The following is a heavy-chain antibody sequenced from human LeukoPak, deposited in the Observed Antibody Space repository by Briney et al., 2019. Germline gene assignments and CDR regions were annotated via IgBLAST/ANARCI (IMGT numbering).Heavy chain of an antibody. CDR2: IYYSGST. V-gene: IGHV4-39*01. CDR1: GGSISSSSYY. J-gene: IGHJ2*01. D-gene: IGHD2-15*01. Sequence: SETLSLTCTVSGGSISSSSYYWGWIRQPPGKGLEWIGSIYYSGSTYYNPSLESRVPISVDTSKNQFSLKLSSVTAADTAVYYCARQGGLGYCSGGSCYGVWYFDLWGRGTLVTVSS. CDR3: ARQGGLGYCSGGSCYGVWYFDL.